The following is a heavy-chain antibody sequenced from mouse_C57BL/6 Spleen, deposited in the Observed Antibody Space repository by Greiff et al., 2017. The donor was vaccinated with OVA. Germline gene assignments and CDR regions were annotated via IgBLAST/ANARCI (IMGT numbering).Heavy chain of an antibody. J-gene: IGHJ4*01. Sequence: EVKLVESGAGLVKPGGSLKLSCAASGFTFSSYAMSWVRQTPEKRLEWVAYISSGGDYIYYADTVKGRFTISRDNARNTLYLQMSSLKSEDTAMYYCTRDSALYAMDYWGQGTSVTVSS. CDR2: ISSGGDYI. V-gene: IGHV5-9-1*02. CDR3: TRDSALYAMDY. D-gene: IGHD1-2*01. CDR1: GFTFSSYA.